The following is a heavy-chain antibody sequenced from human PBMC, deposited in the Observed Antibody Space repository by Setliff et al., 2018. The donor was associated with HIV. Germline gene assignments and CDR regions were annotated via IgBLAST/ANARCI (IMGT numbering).Heavy chain of an antibody. J-gene: IGHJ4*02. CDR2: ISDNGDRT. D-gene: IGHD4-17*01. CDR1: RFAFSSHA. V-gene: IGHV3-23*01. Sequence: PGGSLRLSCKASRFAFSSHAMTWVRQTPGRGLGWVAGISDNGDRTYYADSVKGRFTVSRDNSKSKLFLEMKSLKVDDTAIYFCAKALYGHSSAVGPDFWGQGTLVTVSS. CDR3: AKALYGHSSAVGPDF.